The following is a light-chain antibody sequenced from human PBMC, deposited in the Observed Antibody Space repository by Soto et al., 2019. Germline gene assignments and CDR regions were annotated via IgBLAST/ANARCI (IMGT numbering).Light chain of an antibody. CDR2: DAS. CDR3: QQRYNWPPIT. J-gene: IGKJ5*01. V-gene: IGKV3-11*01. Sequence: EIVLTQSPATLSLSPGERATLSCRASQSVIRYLAWYQQKPGQAPRLLIYDASNRATGIPARFSGSGSGTDSTLTISSLEPEDFAVYYCQQRYNWPPITFGQGTRLEIK. CDR1: QSVIRY.